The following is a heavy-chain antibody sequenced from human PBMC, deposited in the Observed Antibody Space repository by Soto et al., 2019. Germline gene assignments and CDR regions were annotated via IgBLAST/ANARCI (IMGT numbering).Heavy chain of an antibody. Sequence: GGSLRLSCTTSGFTFNTYGMHWVRQAPGKGLEWVSAISGSGGSTYYADSVKGRFTISRDNSKNTLYLQMNSLRAEDTAVYYCAKVSYSSSWYFDPWGQGTLVTVSS. J-gene: IGHJ5*02. CDR3: AKVSYSSSWYFDP. CDR1: GFTFNTYG. CDR2: ISGSGGST. D-gene: IGHD6-13*01. V-gene: IGHV3-23*01.